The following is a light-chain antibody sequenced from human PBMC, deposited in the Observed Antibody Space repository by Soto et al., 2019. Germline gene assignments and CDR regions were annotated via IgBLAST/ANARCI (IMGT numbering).Light chain of an antibody. CDR1: QSASNY. J-gene: IGKJ1*01. CDR2: GAS. V-gene: IGKV3-20*01. CDR3: QQYGSSPQT. Sequence: IVLTQSPATMSLSPGVSATVXCRASQSASNYFVWYQQKLGQAPRLVIYGASSRAHGTPDRFSCSGSATDFTLTISRLEPEDFAVYYCQQYGSSPQTFGQGTKVDIK.